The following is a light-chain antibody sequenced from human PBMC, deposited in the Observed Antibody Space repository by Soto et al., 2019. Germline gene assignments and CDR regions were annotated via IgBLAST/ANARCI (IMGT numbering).Light chain of an antibody. J-gene: IGLJ2*01. CDR3: QSYDSSVSGSV. Sequence: QSVLTQPPSVSGAPGQRVTISCTGSSSNIGAGYDVHWYQQLPGTAPKLLIYGNSNRPSGVPDRFSGSKSGTSASLAITGLQAEDEADYYCQSYDSSVSGSVFGGGTKLTVL. V-gene: IGLV1-40*01. CDR2: GNS. CDR1: SSNIGAGYD.